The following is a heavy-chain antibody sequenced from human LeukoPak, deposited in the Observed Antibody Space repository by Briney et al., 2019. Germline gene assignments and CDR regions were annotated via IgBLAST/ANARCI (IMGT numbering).Heavy chain of an antibody. CDR3: ARGGFVLRFLEWLRPFDY. V-gene: IGHV4-34*01. D-gene: IGHD3-3*01. Sequence: SETLSLTCAVYGGSFSGYYWSWIRQPPGKGLEWIGEINHSGSTNYNPSLKSRVTISVDTSKNQFSLKLSSVTAADTAVYYCARGGFVLRFLEWLRPFDYWGQGTLDTVSS. J-gene: IGHJ4*02. CDR2: INHSGST. CDR1: GGSFSGYY.